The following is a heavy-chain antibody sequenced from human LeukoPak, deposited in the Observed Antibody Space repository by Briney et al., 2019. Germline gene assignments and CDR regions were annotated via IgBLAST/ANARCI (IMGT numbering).Heavy chain of an antibody. J-gene: IGHJ3*02. CDR3: ARPGGSKKAFDI. Sequence: ASVMVSCKASGYTFTGYYMHWVRQAPGQGLEWMGWINPNSGGTNYAQKFQGRVTMTRDTSISTAYMELSRLRSDDTAVYYCARPGGSKKAFDIWGQGTMVTVSS. CDR1: GYTFTGYY. V-gene: IGHV1-2*02. D-gene: IGHD3-10*01. CDR2: INPNSGGT.